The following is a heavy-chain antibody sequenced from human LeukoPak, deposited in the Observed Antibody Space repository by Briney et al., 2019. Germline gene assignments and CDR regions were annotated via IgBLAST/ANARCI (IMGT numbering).Heavy chain of an antibody. D-gene: IGHD5-12*01. Sequence: GGSLRLSCAASGFPFDDYGMNWVRQVPGKGLEWVSGINWNGGSTGYADSVKGRFTISRDDSKSTLYLQMKNLRAEDTAVYYCAKDGAWLRFDDWGQGILVTVSS. J-gene: IGHJ4*02. CDR2: INWNGGST. CDR3: AKDGAWLRFDD. CDR1: GFPFDDYG. V-gene: IGHV3-20*04.